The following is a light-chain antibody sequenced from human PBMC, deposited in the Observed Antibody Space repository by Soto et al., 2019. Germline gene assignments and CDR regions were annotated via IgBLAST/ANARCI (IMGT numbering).Light chain of an antibody. Sequence: EIVMTQSPATLSVSPGGRATLSCRASQSVSSNLAWYQQKPGQAPRLLIYGASTRATGIPARFSGSGSGTEFTLTISSLQSEDFAVYHCQQYNYWPLTFGGGTKVDI. V-gene: IGKV3-15*01. J-gene: IGKJ4*01. CDR1: QSVSSN. CDR2: GAS. CDR3: QQYNYWPLT.